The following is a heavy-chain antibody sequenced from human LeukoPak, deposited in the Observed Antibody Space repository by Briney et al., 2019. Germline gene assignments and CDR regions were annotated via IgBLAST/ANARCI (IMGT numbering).Heavy chain of an antibody. V-gene: IGHV1-69*02. Sequence: ASVKVSCKASGGTFSSYTISWVRQAPGQGLEWMGRTIPILGIANYAQKFQGRVTITADKSTSTAYMELSSLRSEDTAVYYCARGPSRGGGDYWGQGTLVTVSS. CDR3: ARGPSRGGGDY. J-gene: IGHJ4*02. D-gene: IGHD3-10*01. CDR1: GGTFSSYT. CDR2: TIPILGIA.